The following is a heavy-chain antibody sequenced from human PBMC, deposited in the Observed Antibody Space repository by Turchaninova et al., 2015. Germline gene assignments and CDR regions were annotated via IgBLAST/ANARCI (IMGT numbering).Heavy chain of an antibody. CDR1: GYSISGGYY. V-gene: IGHV4-38-2*01. CDR2: VFHSGTT. Sequence: QVQLQESGPGLVKPSETLSLTCAVSGYSISGGYYWGWIRQSPGKGLEWIGGVFHSGTTYYNPSLKSRVTTSVDTSKNQFFLRLTSVTAADTAVYYCGRHDSRGGKGMWVFDIWGQGTMVTVSS. J-gene: IGHJ3*02. CDR3: GRHDSRGGKGMWVFDI. D-gene: IGHD3-3*01.